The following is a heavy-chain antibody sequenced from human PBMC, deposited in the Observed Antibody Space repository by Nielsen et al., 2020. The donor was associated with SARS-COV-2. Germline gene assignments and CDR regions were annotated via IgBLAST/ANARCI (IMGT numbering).Heavy chain of an antibody. D-gene: IGHD4-17*01. CDR3: AKDLDYGAYYYGMDV. Sequence: GGSLRLSCAASGFTFSSYEMNWVRQAPGKGLEWVSAISGSGGSTYYADSVKGRFTISRDNSKNTLYLQMNSLRAEDTAVYYCAKDLDYGAYYYGMDVWGQGTTVTVSS. CDR1: GFTFSSYE. CDR2: ISGSGGST. J-gene: IGHJ6*02. V-gene: IGHV3-23*01.